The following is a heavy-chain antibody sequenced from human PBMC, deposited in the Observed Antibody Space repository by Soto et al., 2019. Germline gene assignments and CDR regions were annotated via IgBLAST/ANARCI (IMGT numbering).Heavy chain of an antibody. J-gene: IGHJ4*02. V-gene: IGHV1-69*02. D-gene: IGHD3-10*01. CDR3: ASSYGSGYRAFDY. Sequence: QVQLVQSGAEVKKPGSSVRVSCKASGDTFSFYSINWVRQAPGLGLEWMGRINPILSMSNYAQRFQGRVTVTADKSTSTAYRGLSSLRSEDTAMYYCASSYGSGYRAFDYWGQGALVTASS. CDR2: INPILSMS. CDR1: GDTFSFYS.